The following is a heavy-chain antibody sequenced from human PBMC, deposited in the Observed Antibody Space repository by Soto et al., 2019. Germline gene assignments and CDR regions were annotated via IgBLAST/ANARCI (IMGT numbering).Heavy chain of an antibody. Sequence: SETLSLTCTVSGGSISSGGYYWSWIRQHPGKGLEWIGYIYYSGSTYYNPSLKSRVTISVDTSKNQFSLKLSSVTAADTAVYYCARDNSSPPNYYYYYGMDVWGPGTKVTVSS. CDR1: GGSISSGGYY. CDR3: ARDNSSPPNYYYYYGMDV. V-gene: IGHV4-31*03. D-gene: IGHD6-13*01. CDR2: IYYSGST. J-gene: IGHJ6*02.